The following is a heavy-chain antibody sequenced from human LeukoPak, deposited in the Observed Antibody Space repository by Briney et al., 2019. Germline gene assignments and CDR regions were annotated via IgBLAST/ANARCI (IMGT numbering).Heavy chain of an antibody. Sequence: SETLSLTCTVSGGSISSGDYYWSWIRQPPGKGLEWIGYIYYSGSTYYNPSLKSRVTISVDTSKNQFSLKLSSVTAADTAVYYCARDTNTYYYDSSGPNDAFDTWGQGTMVTVSS. D-gene: IGHD3-22*01. CDR3: ARDTNTYYYDSSGPNDAFDT. V-gene: IGHV4-30-4*01. CDR1: GGSISSGDYY. J-gene: IGHJ3*02. CDR2: IYYSGST.